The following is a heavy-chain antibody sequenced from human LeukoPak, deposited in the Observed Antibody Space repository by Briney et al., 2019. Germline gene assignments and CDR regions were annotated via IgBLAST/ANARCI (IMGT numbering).Heavy chain of an antibody. J-gene: IGHJ4*02. V-gene: IGHV3-11*04. D-gene: IGHD5-18*01. CDR1: GFTFSDYY. Sequence: GGSLRLSCAASGFTFSDYYMSWIRQAPGKGLEWVSYISSSGSTIYYADSVKGRFAISRDNAKNSLYLQMNSLRAEDTAVYYCARDGDTAMVFFDYWGQGTLVTVSS. CDR2: ISSSGSTI. CDR3: ARDGDTAMVFFDY.